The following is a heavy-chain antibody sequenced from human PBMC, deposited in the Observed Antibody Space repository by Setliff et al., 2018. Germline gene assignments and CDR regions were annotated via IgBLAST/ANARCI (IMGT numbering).Heavy chain of an antibody. CDR3: AKSSGSSSSTNLEY. CDR2: ITDDGGTT. D-gene: IGHD6-6*01. Sequence: GVLRLSCAASGFDFSSTGMHWVRQAPGKGLEWVSAITDDGGTTHYAGSVMGRFTIARDNSNSALYLQMHSLRVDDTALYYCAKSSGSSSSTNLEYLGPGTLVTVSS. J-gene: IGHJ4*02. CDR1: GFDFSSTG. V-gene: IGHV3-23*01.